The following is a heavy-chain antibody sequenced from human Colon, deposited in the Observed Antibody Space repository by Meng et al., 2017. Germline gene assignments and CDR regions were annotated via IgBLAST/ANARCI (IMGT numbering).Heavy chain of an antibody. Sequence: ASLKFSCASSGFTISCYWMSWVRQAPGKGLEWVDNITLDGSAKYYVDSVESRFTISRDNAKNSLSLQMNSLSAEDTAVYYSARRRGSGSFDDWGQGTLVTVSS. CDR1: GFTISCYW. CDR2: ITLDGSAK. CDR3: ARRRGSGSFDD. J-gene: IGHJ4*02. V-gene: IGHV3-7*01. D-gene: IGHD3-10*01.